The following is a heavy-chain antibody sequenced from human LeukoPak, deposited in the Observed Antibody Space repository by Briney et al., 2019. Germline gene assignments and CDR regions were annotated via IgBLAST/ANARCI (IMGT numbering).Heavy chain of an antibody. CDR1: GFAFSSYA. V-gene: IGHV3-30-3*01. Sequence: GGSLRLPCAASGFAFSSYAMHWVRQAPGKGLEWVAVISYDGSNKYYADSVKGRFTISRDNSKNTLYLQMNSLRAEDTAVYYCASAVLEWLLSYGPGDYWGQGTLVTVSS. CDR3: ASAVLEWLLSYGPGDY. D-gene: IGHD3-3*01. CDR2: ISYDGSNK. J-gene: IGHJ4*02.